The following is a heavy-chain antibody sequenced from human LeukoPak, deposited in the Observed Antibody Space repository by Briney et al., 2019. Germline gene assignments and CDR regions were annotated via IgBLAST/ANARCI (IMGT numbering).Heavy chain of an antibody. Sequence: GGSLRLSCAASGFTFSSYSMNWVRQAPGKGLEWVSSISSSSSYIYYADSVKGRFTISRDNAKNSLYLQMNSLRAEDTAVYYCARVSEGSGSYYKGGYWGQGTLVTVSS. V-gene: IGHV3-21*01. CDR2: ISSSSSYI. CDR1: GFTFSSYS. D-gene: IGHD3-10*01. CDR3: ARVSEGSGSYYKGGY. J-gene: IGHJ4*02.